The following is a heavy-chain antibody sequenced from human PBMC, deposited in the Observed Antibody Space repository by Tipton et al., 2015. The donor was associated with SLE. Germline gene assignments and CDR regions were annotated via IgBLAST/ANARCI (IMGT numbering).Heavy chain of an antibody. V-gene: IGHV3-30*02. D-gene: IGHD2-21*01. CDR3: AKELIDFYYYGLDV. CDR2: IRFDGTDK. J-gene: IGHJ6*02. Sequence: SLRLSCVASGFTFSDYTMNWVRQAPGKGLEWVAFIRFDGTDKYYADSVKGRFTISREESKNTLFLQMNSLGADDTAVYYCAKELIDFYYYGLDVWGQGTTVTVSS. CDR1: GFTFSDYT.